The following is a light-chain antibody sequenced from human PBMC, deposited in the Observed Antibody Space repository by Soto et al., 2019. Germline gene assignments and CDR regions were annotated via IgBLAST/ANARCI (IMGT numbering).Light chain of an antibody. V-gene: IGKV3-20*01. CDR2: GAS. Sequence: EIVLTQSPGTLSLSPGERATLSCRASQSVSSTFLAWYQQKLGQAPRLLIYGASSRATGIPDRFSGSGSGTDFTLTISRLEPEDFAVYYCQQYDSSFWTFGQGTKLEIK. CDR1: QSVSSTF. J-gene: IGKJ1*01. CDR3: QQYDSSFWT.